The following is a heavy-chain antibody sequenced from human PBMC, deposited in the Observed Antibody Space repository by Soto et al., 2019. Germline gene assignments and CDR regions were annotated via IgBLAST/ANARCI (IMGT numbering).Heavy chain of an antibody. V-gene: IGHV4-61*01. J-gene: IGHJ6*02. CDR3: ARTFLNTTSWQAHHMDV. D-gene: IGHD2-2*01. CDR2: MYYNGNT. CDR1: GVSVTSGSYY. Sequence: QVQLQESGPGLVKPSETLSLTCAVSGVSVTSGSYYWTWIRQPPGKGLEWIGYMYYNGNTNYNPSPQRRGPIPPETSKHPFSPGPRLVTAADTAVYLCARTFLNTTSWQAHHMDVWGQGTTVAVSS.